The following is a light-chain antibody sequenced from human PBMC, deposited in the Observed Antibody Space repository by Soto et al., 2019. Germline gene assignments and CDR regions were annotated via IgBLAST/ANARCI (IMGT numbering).Light chain of an antibody. V-gene: IGLV2-14*03. J-gene: IGLJ1*01. CDR3: SSYTSSPTLV. CDR1: SSDVGAYNY. CDR2: DVT. Sequence: QSVLTQPASVSGSPGQSITISCTGTSSDVGAYNYVAWYQHHPGKVPKLMIYDVTNRPSGVSGRFSGSKSGNTASLTISGLQAEDEADYYCSSYTSSPTLVFGSGTKVTVL.